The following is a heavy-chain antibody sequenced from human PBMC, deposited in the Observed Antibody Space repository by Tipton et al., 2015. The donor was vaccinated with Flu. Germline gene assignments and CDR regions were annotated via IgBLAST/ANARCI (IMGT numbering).Heavy chain of an antibody. CDR1: GFTLRSYS. CDR2: INQSGSEK. CDR3: ARFAGGP. J-gene: IGHJ5*02. D-gene: IGHD3-16*01. V-gene: IGHV3-7*01. Sequence: QLVQSGGGLVKPGGSLRLACAASGFTLRSYSMNWVRQAPGKGLEWVAHINQSGSEKGYVDSVKGRFTISRDNAKNSLYLQMNSLRVEDTAFYYCARFAGGPWGQGTLITVSS.